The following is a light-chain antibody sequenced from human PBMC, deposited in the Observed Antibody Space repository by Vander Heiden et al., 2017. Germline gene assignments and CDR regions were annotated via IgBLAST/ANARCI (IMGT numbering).Light chain of an antibody. CDR3: YSYGGGYTAPYWV. CDR1: SSGVGVYTY. V-gene: IGLV2-11*01. Sequence: QSALTQPRSVSGSPGQAVTIACTGASSGVGVYTYVTWYQQHPGKAPNLMIYYVAERPTGVPDLFTGSYSDNPASLTITRLQAEEEADYYCYSYGGGYTAPYWVFGGGTKVTVL. J-gene: IGLJ3*02. CDR2: YVA.